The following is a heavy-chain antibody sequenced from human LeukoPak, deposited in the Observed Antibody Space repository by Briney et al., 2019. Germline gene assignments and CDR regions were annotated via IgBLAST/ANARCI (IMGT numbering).Heavy chain of an antibody. Sequence: SETLSLTCAVYGGSLSGFYWNWIRQSPRKGLEWIGEITHSGNAYYNPSLKSRVTISIDTSKHHFSLKVNSVTAADTAVYYCARDYYEGYYHGLDVWGQGTTVIVSS. CDR3: ARDYYEGYYHGLDV. J-gene: IGHJ6*02. V-gene: IGHV4-34*01. CDR1: GGSLSGFY. D-gene: IGHD3-3*01. CDR2: ITHSGNA.